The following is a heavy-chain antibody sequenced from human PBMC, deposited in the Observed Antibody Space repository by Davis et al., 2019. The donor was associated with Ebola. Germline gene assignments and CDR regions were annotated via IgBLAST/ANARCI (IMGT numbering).Heavy chain of an antibody. CDR1: GFILSGSS. V-gene: IGHV3-73*01. D-gene: IGHD2-8*02. J-gene: IGHJ4*02. CDR2: FRSKIDGDAT. CDR3: AKPHTSGPK. Sequence: GGSLRLSCAASGFILSGSSLHWVRQASGKGLEWVGRFRSKIDGDATSYGASVEGRFTISRDDSKNTAYLQMTRLRVEDTATYYCAKPHTSGPKWGQGTLVTVSS.